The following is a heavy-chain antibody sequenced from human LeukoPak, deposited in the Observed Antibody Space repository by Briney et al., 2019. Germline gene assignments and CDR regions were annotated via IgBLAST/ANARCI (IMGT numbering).Heavy chain of an antibody. Sequence: SETRSLTCNVSGTSFTHYYWSWIRQTPQKGLEWIGQINHSGDTSYNTTLRTRITLSVDRSKNQFSLKVTSVTAAATGVYYCARGPGTVGLSPWGEGTLVTVSS. J-gene: IGHJ5*02. CDR2: INHSGDT. CDR1: GTSFTHYY. D-gene: IGHD1/OR15-1a*01. V-gene: IGHV4-34*01. CDR3: ARGPGTVGLSP.